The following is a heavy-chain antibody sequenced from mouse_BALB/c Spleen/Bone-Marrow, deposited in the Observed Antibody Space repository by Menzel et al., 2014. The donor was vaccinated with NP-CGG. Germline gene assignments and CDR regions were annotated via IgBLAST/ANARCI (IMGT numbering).Heavy chain of an antibody. CDR1: GYSITRDYA. CDR3: ARSSSYDYDVGFAY. D-gene: IGHD2-4*01. CDR2: ISYSGST. V-gene: IGHV3-2*02. Sequence: VQLQQSGPGLVKPSQSLSLTCIVTGYSITRDYAWNWIRQFPGNKLEWIGYISYSGSTTYNPSLESRISITRDTSKNQFCLQLNSVTTEDTATYYCARSSSYDYDVGFAYWGQGTLVTVSA. J-gene: IGHJ3*01.